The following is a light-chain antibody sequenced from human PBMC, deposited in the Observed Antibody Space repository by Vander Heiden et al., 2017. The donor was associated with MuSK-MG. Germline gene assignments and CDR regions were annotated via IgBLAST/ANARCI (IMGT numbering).Light chain of an antibody. CDR2: WAS. J-gene: IGKJ4*01. CDR3: QQDESTPRLT. CDR1: QSVLYSSNNKNY. Sequence: DIVMTQSPDSLAVSLGERATINCKSSQSVLYSSNNKNYLAWYQQKPGQPPKLLIYWASTRESGVPDRFSGSGYGTDFTLTISSLQAEDVAVYYCQQDESTPRLTFGGRTKVEIK. V-gene: IGKV4-1*01.